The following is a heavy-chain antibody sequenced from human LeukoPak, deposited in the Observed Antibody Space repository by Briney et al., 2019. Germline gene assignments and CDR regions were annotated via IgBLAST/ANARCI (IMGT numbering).Heavy chain of an antibody. Sequence: GGSLRLSCAATGLTFTKHWMSWIRQSKDKGLECVAKIREDGGEKHYVDSVKGRFTISRDNAKNSLYLQMNNLRVDDTAVYYCARDYRGGWNDYWGQGTVVTVSS. J-gene: IGHJ4*02. CDR2: IREDGGEK. CDR3: ARDYRGGWNDY. V-gene: IGHV3-7*01. CDR1: GLTFTKHW. D-gene: IGHD1-1*01.